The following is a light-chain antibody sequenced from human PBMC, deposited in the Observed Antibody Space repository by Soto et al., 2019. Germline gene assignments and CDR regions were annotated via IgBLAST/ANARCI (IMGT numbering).Light chain of an antibody. CDR3: CSYAGSYSYV. Sequence: LTQPRSVSGSPGQSVTISCTGTSSDVGGYNYVSWYQEQPGKAPKLMIYDVSKRPSGVPDRFSGSKSGNTASLTISGLQAEDEADYYCCSYAGSYSYVFGTGTKVTVL. J-gene: IGLJ1*01. CDR1: SSDVGGYNY. V-gene: IGLV2-11*01. CDR2: DVS.